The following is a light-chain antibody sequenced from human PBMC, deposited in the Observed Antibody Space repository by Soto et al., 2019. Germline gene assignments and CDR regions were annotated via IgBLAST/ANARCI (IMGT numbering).Light chain of an antibody. V-gene: IGLV2-14*01. J-gene: IGLJ1*01. CDR1: SSDLGGYRY. CDR2: DVS. Sequence: VLSHPASVSDSPGQSITISCTSTSSDLGGYRYVSRSQPHPAKAPQLIIYDVSNRPSGVSSRVSGSKSGSTASLIISGHQAEDEADYYCVSYTSSTTYVFGTGSQV. CDR3: VSYTSSTTYV.